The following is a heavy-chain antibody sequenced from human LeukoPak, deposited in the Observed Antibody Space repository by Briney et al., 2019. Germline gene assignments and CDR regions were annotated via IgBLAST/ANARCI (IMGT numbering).Heavy chain of an antibody. CDR1: GGSNISGGYS. J-gene: IGHJ4*02. V-gene: IGHV4-30-2*01. D-gene: IGHD5-18*01. CDR2: IYHSGST. CDR3: ASSAAMADGFDY. Sequence: PSQTLSLTFAVSGGSNISGGYSWIWIRQPPGKALEWIGYIYHSGSTYYNPSLKSRVTISVDRSKNQFSLKLSSVPAADTAVYYCASSAAMADGFDYWGQGTLVTVSS.